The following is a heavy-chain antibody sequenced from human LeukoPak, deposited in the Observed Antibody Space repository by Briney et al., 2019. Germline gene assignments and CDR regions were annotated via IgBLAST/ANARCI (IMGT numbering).Heavy chain of an antibody. CDR1: GYTFTGYY. V-gene: IGHV1-2*02. CDR3: ARAHPPRVSNVWFDP. J-gene: IGHJ5*02. CDR2: INPNSGGT. Sequence: ASVKVSCKASGYTFTGYYMHWVRQAPGQGLEWMGWINPNSGGTNYAQKFQGRVTMTRDTSISTAYMELSRLRSDDTAVYYCARAHPPRVSNVWFDPWGQGTLVTVSS.